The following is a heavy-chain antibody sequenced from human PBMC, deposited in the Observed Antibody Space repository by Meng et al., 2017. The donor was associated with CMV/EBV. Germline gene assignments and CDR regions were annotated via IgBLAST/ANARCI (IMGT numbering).Heavy chain of an antibody. V-gene: IGHV3-30*02. D-gene: IGHD3-22*01. CDR1: GFTFSSYG. CDR3: AKDLYYYDSSGPFDY. Sequence: GGSLRLSCAASGFTFSSYGMHWVRQAPGKGLEWVAFIRYDGSNKYYADSVKGRFIISRDNSKNTLYLQMNSLRAEDTAVYYCAKDLYYYDSSGPFDYWGQGTLVTVSS. CDR2: IRYDGSNK. J-gene: IGHJ4*02.